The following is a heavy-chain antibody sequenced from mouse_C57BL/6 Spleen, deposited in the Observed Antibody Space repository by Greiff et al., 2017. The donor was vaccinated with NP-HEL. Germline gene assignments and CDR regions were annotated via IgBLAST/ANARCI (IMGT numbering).Heavy chain of an antibody. Sequence: EVQGVESGGGLVKPGGSLKLSCAASGFTFSSYAMSWVRQTPEKRLEWVATISDGGSYTYHPDNVKGRFTITRNNAKNNLNLQMSHLKSEDTAMYYCAREYYCGNSYFDYWGQGTTLTVSS. J-gene: IGHJ2*01. CDR3: AREYYCGNSYFDY. V-gene: IGHV5-4*01. CDR1: GFTFSSYA. D-gene: IGHD1-1*01. CDR2: ISDGGSYT.